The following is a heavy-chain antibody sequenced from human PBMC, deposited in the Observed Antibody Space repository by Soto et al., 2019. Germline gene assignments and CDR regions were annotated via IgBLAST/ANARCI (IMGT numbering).Heavy chain of an antibody. D-gene: IGHD2-15*01. CDR3: AREARYCSGGSCYFLAGIDY. J-gene: IGHJ4*02. CDR1: GGTFSSYA. CDR2: IIPIFGTA. V-gene: IGHV1-69*12. Sequence: QVLLVQSGAEVKKPVSSVKVSCKASGGTFSSYAISWVRQAPGQGLEWMGWIIPIFGTANYAQKFQGRVTITAEESTMTDYMELRSLRSEDGAVFYCAREARYCSGGSCYFLAGIDYWGQGTLVTVSS.